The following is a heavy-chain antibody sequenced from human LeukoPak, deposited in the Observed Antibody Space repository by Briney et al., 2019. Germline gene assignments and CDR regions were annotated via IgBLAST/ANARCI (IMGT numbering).Heavy chain of an antibody. CDR1: GFTFSSQA. J-gene: IGHJ4*02. CDR2: ISGSGGSI. D-gene: IGHD6-6*01. CDR3: AKVGGSSSDFDY. V-gene: IGHV3-23*01. Sequence: GGSLRLSCAASGFTFSSQAMSWVRQAPGKGLEWVSAISGSGGSIYYADPVKGRFTISRDNSKNTLYLQMNSLRAEDTALYYCAKVGGSSSDFDYWGQGTLVSASS.